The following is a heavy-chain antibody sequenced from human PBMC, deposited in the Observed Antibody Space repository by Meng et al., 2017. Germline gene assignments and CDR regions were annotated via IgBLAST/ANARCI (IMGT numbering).Heavy chain of an antibody. CDR2: IIPILGIA. J-gene: IGHJ4*02. V-gene: IGHV1-69*04. Sequence: SVKVSCKASGGTFSRYTISWVRQAPGQGLEWMGRIIPILGIANYAQKFQGRVTITADKSTSTAYMELSSLRSEDTAVYYCARDYGSGSYAYWGQGTLVTVSS. CDR3: ARDYGSGSYAY. D-gene: IGHD3-10*01. CDR1: GGTFSRYT.